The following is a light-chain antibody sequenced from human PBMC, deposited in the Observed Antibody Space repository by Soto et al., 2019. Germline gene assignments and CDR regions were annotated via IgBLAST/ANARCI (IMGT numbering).Light chain of an antibody. Sequence: QSVLTQPPSASGTPGQMVTISCSGSFSKIGSNYVYWYQQFPGTAPKLLIYKNNQRPSGVPDRFSGSKSDTSASLAISGLRSDDEAQYYCAAWDDSLRGWVFGGGTKVTVL. J-gene: IGLJ3*02. CDR3: AAWDDSLRGWV. CDR2: KNN. V-gene: IGLV1-47*01. CDR1: FSKIGSNY.